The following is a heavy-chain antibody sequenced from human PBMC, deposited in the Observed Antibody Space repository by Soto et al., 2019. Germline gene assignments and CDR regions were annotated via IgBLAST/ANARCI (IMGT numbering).Heavy chain of an antibody. CDR1: GGSISDDY. D-gene: IGHD3-16*01. Sequence: QVQLQESGPGLVKPSETLSLTCTVSGGSISDDYWSWIRKPPGKGLEWVGYIYYTGTTNYNPSLKSRVTLSVDRTRKQFSLRLRSVIDADTAVYYCATLCDYDQALDSWGQGTLVTVSS. CDR2: IYYTGTT. CDR3: ATLCDYDQALDS. J-gene: IGHJ4*02. V-gene: IGHV4-59*08.